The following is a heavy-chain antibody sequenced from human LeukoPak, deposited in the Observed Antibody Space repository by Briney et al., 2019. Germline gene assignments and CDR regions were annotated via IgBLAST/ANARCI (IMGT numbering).Heavy chain of an antibody. J-gene: IGHJ6*02. CDR3: ARELAVAGTVYYYYYGMDV. CDR2: ISSSSSYI. Sequence: GGSLRLSCAASGFTFSSYSMNRVRQAPGKGLGWVSSISSSSSYIYYADSVKGRFTISRDNAKNSLYLQMNSLRAEDTAVYYCARELAVAGTVYYYYYGMDVWGQGTTVTVSS. CDR1: GFTFSSYS. D-gene: IGHD6-19*01. V-gene: IGHV3-21*01.